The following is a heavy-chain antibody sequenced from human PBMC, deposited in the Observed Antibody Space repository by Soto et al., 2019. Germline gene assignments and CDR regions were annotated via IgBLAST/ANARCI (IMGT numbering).Heavy chain of an antibody. J-gene: IGHJ5*02. CDR3: ARGTHSSSWYEFDP. V-gene: IGHV1-69*02. D-gene: IGHD6-13*01. CDR1: GGTFSSYT. CDR2: IIPILGIA. Sequence: GASVKVSCKASGGTFSSYTISWVRQAPGQGLEWMGRIIPILGIANYAQKFQGRVTITADKSTSTAYMELSSLRSEDTAVYYCARGTHSSSWYEFDPWGQGTLVTSPQ.